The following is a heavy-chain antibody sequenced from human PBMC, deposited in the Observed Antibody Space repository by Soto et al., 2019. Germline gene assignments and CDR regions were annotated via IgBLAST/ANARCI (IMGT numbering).Heavy chain of an antibody. CDR1: GFTFSSYW. CDR3: ARDLSSSWYNVA. D-gene: IGHD6-13*01. V-gene: IGHV3-7*04. CDR2: IKQDGSEK. J-gene: IGHJ5*02. Sequence: EVQLVESGGGLVQPGGSLRLSCAASGFTFSSYWMSWVRQAPGKGLEWVANIKQDGSEKYYVDSVKGRFTISRDNAKNALYLQMNSLRAGDTAVYSCARDLSSSWYNVAWGQGTLVTVSS.